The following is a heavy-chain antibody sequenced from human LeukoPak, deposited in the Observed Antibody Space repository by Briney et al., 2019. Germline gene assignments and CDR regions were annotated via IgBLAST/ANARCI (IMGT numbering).Heavy chain of an antibody. Sequence: SETLSLTCAVYGGSFSGYYWSWIRQPPGKGLEWIGEINHSGSTNSNPSLKSRVTVSVDTSKNLFSLKLSSVTAADTAAYYCARRLLGYCSGGSCYSGYFQHWGQGTLVTVSS. V-gene: IGHV4-34*01. CDR2: INHSGST. CDR1: GGSFSGYY. J-gene: IGHJ1*01. CDR3: ARRLLGYCSGGSCYSGYFQH. D-gene: IGHD2-15*01.